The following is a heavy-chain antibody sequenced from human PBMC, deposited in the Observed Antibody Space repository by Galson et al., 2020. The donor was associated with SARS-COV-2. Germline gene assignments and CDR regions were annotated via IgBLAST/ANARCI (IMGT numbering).Heavy chain of an antibody. V-gene: IGHV3-33*01. CDR3: AREGGSGIVAAPTDY. Sequence: PGGSLRLSCAASGFTFSDCAMHWVRQAPGKGLEWVAVIWYDGRNKYYADFVKGRFTISRDNSKNTLYLQMNSLRAEDTAVYYCAREGGSGIVAAPTDYWGQGTLVTVSS. D-gene: IGHD1-26*01. CDR2: IWYDGRNK. CDR1: GFTFSDCA. J-gene: IGHJ4*02.